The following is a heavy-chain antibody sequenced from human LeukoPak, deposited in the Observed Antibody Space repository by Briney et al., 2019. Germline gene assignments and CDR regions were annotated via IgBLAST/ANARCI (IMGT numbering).Heavy chain of an antibody. V-gene: IGHV1-2*02. CDR3: ARDWGDHTLGDY. D-gene: IGHD2-21*02. CDR1: GYTFTGYY. Sequence: ASVKVSCKASGYTFTGYYMHWVRQAPGQGLEWMGWINPNSGGTNYAQKFQGRVTMTRDTPISTAYMELSRLRSDDTAVYYCARDWGDHTLGDYWGQGTLVTVSS. CDR2: INPNSGGT. J-gene: IGHJ4*02.